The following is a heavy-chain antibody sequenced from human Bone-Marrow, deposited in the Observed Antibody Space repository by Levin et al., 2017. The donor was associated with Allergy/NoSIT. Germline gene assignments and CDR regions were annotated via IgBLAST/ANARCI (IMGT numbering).Heavy chain of an antibody. J-gene: IGHJ6*02. CDR2: INEEGSER. Sequence: GESLKISCVASGFTFSRYSMGWIRQAPGKGLEWVACINEEGSERYYVGSVMGRFSISRDNTKKSLYLQMNSLTAEDTAHYFCVRGRTAVDFWGQGTTVTVSS. V-gene: IGHV3-7*01. CDR1: GFTFSRYS. CDR3: VRGRTAVDF.